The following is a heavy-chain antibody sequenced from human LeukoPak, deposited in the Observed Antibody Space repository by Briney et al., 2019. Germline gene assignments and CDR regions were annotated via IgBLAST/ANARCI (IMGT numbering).Heavy chain of an antibody. CDR2: INPNSGGT. D-gene: IGHD6-13*01. Sequence: ASVKVSCKASGYTFTGYYMHWVRQAPGQGLEWMGRINPNSGGTNYAQKLQGRVTMTTDTSTSTAYMELRSLRSDDTAVYYCARDRRGIAAAPYYFDYWGQGTLVTVSS. CDR1: GYTFTGYY. CDR3: ARDRRGIAAAPYYFDY. V-gene: IGHV1-2*06. J-gene: IGHJ4*02.